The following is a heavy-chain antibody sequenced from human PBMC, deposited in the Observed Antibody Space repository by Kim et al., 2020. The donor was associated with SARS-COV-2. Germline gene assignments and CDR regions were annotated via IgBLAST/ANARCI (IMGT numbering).Heavy chain of an antibody. CDR3: TRVPVVPLVIGYYMDV. CDR1: GFIFSDST. Sequence: GGSLRLSCAASGFIFSDSTMHWVRQASGKGLEWVGRIRSKANNYATGYTASVRGRFTISRDDSKNTAYLQMNSLKTEDTAVYYCTRVPVVPLVIGYYMDVWGQGTTVTVSS. V-gene: IGHV3-73*01. J-gene: IGHJ6*03. CDR2: IRSKANNYAT. D-gene: IGHD3-10*01.